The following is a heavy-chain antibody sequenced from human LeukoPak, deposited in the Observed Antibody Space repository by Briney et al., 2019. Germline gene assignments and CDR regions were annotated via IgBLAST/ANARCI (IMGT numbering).Heavy chain of an antibody. CDR1: GGSVSSGSYY. CDR3: ARGSRVLRYFDWLLPYYFDY. CDR2: IYYSGST. V-gene: IGHV4-61*01. J-gene: IGHJ4*02. Sequence: SSETLSLTCTVSGGSVSSGSYYWSWIRQPPGKGLEWIGYIYYSGSTNYNPSLKSRVTISVDTSKNQFSLKLSSVTAADTAVYYCARGSRVLRYFDWLLPYYFDYWGQGTLVTVSS. D-gene: IGHD3-9*01.